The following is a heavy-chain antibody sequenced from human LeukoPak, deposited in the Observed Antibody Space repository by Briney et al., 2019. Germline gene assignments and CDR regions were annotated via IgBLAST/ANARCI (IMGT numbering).Heavy chain of an antibody. D-gene: IGHD2-2*01. V-gene: IGHV4-39*01. J-gene: IGHJ4*02. CDR2: IYYSGST. CDR1: GGSISSSSYY. CDR3: ARNEGWVPAANY. Sequence: SETLSLTCTVSGGSISSSSYYWGWIRQPPGKGLEWIGSIYYSGSTYYNPSLKSRVTISVDTSKNQFSLKLSSVTAADTAVYYCARNEGWVPAANYWGQGTLVTVSS.